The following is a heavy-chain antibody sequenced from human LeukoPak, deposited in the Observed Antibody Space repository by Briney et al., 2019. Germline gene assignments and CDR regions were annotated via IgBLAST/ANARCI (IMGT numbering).Heavy chain of an antibody. V-gene: IGHV3-33*01. CDR2: IWYDGSNK. J-gene: IGHJ4*02. Sequence: GGSLRLSCAASGFTFSSYGMHWVRQAPGKGLEWVAVIWYDGSNKYYADSVKGRFTISRDNSKNTLYLQMNSLRAEDTAVYYCAREGFGGVFDYWGQGTLVTVSS. CDR3: AREGFGGVFDY. CDR1: GFTFSSYG. D-gene: IGHD3-10*01.